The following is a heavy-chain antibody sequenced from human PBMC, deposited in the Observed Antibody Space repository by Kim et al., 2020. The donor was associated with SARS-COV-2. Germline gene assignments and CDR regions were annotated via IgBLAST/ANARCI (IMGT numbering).Heavy chain of an antibody. D-gene: IGHD5-18*01. Sequence: SETLSLTCTVSGGSISSYYWSWIRQPPGKGLEWIGYIYYSGSTNYNPSLKSRVTISVDTSKNQLSLKLSSVTAADTAVYYCARVRNVQLWSERYYYYYYMDVWGKGTTVTVSS. J-gene: IGHJ6*03. CDR1: GGSISSYY. V-gene: IGHV4-59*01. CDR2: IYYSGST. CDR3: ARVRNVQLWSERYYYYYYMDV.